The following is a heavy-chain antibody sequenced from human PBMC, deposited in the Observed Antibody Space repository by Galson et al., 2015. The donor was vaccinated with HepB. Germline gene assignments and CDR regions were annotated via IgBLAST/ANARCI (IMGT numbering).Heavy chain of an antibody. D-gene: IGHD6-19*01. V-gene: IGHV1-58*01. CDR2: IVVGSGNT. J-gene: IGHJ4*02. CDR3: AAAHHSSGWYDY. Sequence: SVKVSCKASGFTFTSSAVQWVRQARGQRLEWIGWIVVGSGNTNYAQKFQERVTITRDMSTSTAYMELSSLRSEDTAVYYCAAAHHSSGWYDYWGQGTLVTVSS. CDR1: GFTFTSSA.